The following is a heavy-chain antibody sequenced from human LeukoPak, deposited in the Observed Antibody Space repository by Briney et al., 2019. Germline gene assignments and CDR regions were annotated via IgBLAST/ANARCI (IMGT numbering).Heavy chain of an antibody. CDR3: AKRAVAGYYYYGMDV. D-gene: IGHD6-19*01. CDR1: GFTFSCYA. CDR2: ISGSGGST. J-gene: IGHJ6*02. V-gene: IGHV3-23*01. Sequence: GGSLRLSCAASGFTFSCYAMSWVRQAPGKGLEWVSAISGSGGSTYYADSVKGRFTISRDNSKNTLYLQMNSLRAEDTAVYYCAKRAVAGYYYYGMDVWGQGTTVTVSS.